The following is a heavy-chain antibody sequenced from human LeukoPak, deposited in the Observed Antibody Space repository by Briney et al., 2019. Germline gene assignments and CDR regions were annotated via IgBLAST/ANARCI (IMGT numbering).Heavy chain of an antibody. D-gene: IGHD3-22*01. V-gene: IGHV4-39*01. CDR3: ARYWGPYDNSGAYFDY. Sequence: SETLSLTCTVSGASISSSSYYWVWLRQPPGKGLEWIATIHYTGSTYYNPSLKSRVTISVDTSKNRFSLKLSSVTAADTAMYYCARYWGPYDNSGAYFDYWGQGTLVTVSS. CDR2: IHYTGST. J-gene: IGHJ4*02. CDR1: GASISSSSYY.